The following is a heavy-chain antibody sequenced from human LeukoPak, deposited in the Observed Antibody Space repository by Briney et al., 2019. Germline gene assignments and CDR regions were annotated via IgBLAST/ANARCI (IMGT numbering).Heavy chain of an antibody. CDR2: ISGSGGST. D-gene: IGHD3-10*01. J-gene: IGHJ4*02. Sequence: GGSLRLSCAASGFTFSNYAMSWVRQAPGKGLEWVSAISGSGGSTYYADSVKGRFTISRDNSKNTLYLQMYSLRAGDTAVYYCAKPPDYGSGTFQFFDYWGQGTLVTVSS. CDR3: AKPPDYGSGTFQFFDY. V-gene: IGHV3-23*01. CDR1: GFTFSNYA.